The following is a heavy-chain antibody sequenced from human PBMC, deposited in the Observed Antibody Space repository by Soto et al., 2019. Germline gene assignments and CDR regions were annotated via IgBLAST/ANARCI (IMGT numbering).Heavy chain of an antibody. D-gene: IGHD1-26*01. CDR1: GYAFTSYP. V-gene: IGHV1-3*01. CDR3: ARDTGSGLRVEPGIFEY. CDR2: INADNGDS. J-gene: IGHJ4*02. Sequence: QVRLVQSGAEVKKPGASVKVSCNPSGYAFTSYPMHGVRQAPGQGLEWMGWINADNGDSKYSQKFQGRVTITRDTSASIAYMELSSLRSEDTAVYYCARDTGSGLRVEPGIFEYWGQGTLVTVSS.